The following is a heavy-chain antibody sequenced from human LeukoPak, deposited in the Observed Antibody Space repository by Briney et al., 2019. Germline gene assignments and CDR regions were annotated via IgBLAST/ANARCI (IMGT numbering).Heavy chain of an antibody. Sequence: GGSLRLSCTASGFTFSSYSMNWVRQAPGKGLEWVANIKQDGSEKYYVDSVKGRFTISRDNAKNSLYLQMNSLRAEDTAVYYCARASYGAYYFDYWGQGTLVTVSS. J-gene: IGHJ4*02. V-gene: IGHV3-7*01. CDR3: ARASYGAYYFDY. D-gene: IGHD4/OR15-4a*01. CDR2: IKQDGSEK. CDR1: GFTFSSYS.